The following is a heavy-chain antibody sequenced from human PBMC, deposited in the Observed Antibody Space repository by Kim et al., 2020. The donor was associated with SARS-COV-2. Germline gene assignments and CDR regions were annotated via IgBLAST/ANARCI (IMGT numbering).Heavy chain of an antibody. D-gene: IGHD7-27*01. CDR2: IGSSGAYI. CDR3: ARETTWGFNAFDL. CDR1: EFSFSNYN. V-gene: IGHV3-21*01. J-gene: IGHJ3*01. Sequence: GGSLRLSCEASEFSFSNYNMNWVRQAPGKGLEWVSSIGSSGAYIYYADSVKGRFTISRENARNSLYLQLNSLRVEDTAVYYCARETTWGFNAFDLWGQGTLVTVSS.